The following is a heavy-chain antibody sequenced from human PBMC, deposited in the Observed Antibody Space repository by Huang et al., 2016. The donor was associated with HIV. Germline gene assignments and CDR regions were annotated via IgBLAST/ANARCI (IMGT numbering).Heavy chain of an antibody. Sequence: QVQLVESGGGVVQPGGSLRLSCTVSGFTFGSFGMHGVRQAPGKVLEWVAFIRDDGNNYYYADSVRGRFTISRDNSKDTLYLQMNRLRPDDSAVYYCAKDLTYTFGRHFDYWGRGTLVTVSS. CDR3: AKDLTYTFGRHFDY. J-gene: IGHJ4*02. D-gene: IGHD3-3*01. CDR1: GFTFGSFG. V-gene: IGHV3-30*02. CDR2: IRDDGNNY.